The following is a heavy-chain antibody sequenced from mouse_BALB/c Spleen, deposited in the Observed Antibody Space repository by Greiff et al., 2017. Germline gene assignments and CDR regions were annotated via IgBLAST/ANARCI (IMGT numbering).Heavy chain of an antibody. CDR3: VRERVGKNAMDY. J-gene: IGHJ4*01. Sequence: VKLVESGPGLVAPSQSLSITCTVSGFSLTSYDISWIRQPPGKGLEWLGVIWTGGGTNYNSAFMSRLSISKDNSKSQVFLKMNSLQTDATAIYYCVRERVGKNAMDYWGQGTSVTVSS. V-gene: IGHV2-9-2*01. D-gene: IGHD2-1*01. CDR2: IWTGGGT. CDR1: GFSLTSYD.